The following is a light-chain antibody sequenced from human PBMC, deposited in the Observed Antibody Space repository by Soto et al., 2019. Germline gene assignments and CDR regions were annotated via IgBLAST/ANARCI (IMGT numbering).Light chain of an antibody. CDR3: QQYNNWPPLT. CDR2: GAS. CDR1: QSVSSN. J-gene: IGKJ4*01. Sequence: EILMTQSPATLSVSPGERATLSCRASQSVSSNLAWYQQKPGQAPRLLIYGASTRATGIPARFSGSGSGTEFTLTISSLQSEDFAVHYCQQYNNWPPLTFGGGTKVDIK. V-gene: IGKV3-15*01.